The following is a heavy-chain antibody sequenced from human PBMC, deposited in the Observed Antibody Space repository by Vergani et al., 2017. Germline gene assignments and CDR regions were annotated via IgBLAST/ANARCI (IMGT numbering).Heavy chain of an antibody. D-gene: IGHD1-26*01. J-gene: IGHJ4*02. CDR2: INPSGPSI. V-gene: IGHV1-46*03. CDR3: ARGVEATISGRLDY. Sequence: QVQLVQSGAEVKKLGASVKVSCKASGYTFTSYYMHWVRQAPGQGLEWMGIINPSGPSITYAQTFQERGTMTRETSTKPVYMELSSLRADDTAVYYCARGVEATISGRLDYWGQGTLVTVSS. CDR1: GYTFTSYY.